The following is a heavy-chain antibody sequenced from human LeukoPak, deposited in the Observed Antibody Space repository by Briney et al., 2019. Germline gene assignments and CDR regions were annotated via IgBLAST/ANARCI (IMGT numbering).Heavy chain of an antibody. CDR2: ISGSGSII. J-gene: IGHJ4*02. CDR1: GFTFSSYE. Sequence: PGGSLRLSCAASGFTFSSYEMNWVRQARGKGLEWVSYISGSGSIIYYADSVKGRFTISRDNAKNSLYLQMNSLRAEDTAVYYCARDSIGLFEGGQGTLVTVSS. D-gene: IGHD3-3*01. CDR3: ARDSIGLFE. V-gene: IGHV3-48*03.